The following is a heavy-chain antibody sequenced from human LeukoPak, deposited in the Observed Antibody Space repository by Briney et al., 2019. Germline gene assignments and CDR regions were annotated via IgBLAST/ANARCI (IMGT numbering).Heavy chain of an antibody. J-gene: IGHJ4*02. CDR1: GFTFSSYW. CDR2: IKSKTDGGTT. V-gene: IGHV3-15*01. Sequence: GGSLRLSCAASGFTFSSYWMSWVRQAPGKGLEWVGRIKSKTDGGTTDYAVPVKGRFTFSRDDSKNTLYLQMNSLKIEDTAVYYCTTERPIGYWGQGTLVTVSS. D-gene: IGHD3-22*01. CDR3: TTERPIGY.